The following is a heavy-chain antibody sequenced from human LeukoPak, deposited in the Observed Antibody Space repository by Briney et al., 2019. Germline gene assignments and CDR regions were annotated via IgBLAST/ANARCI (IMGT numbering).Heavy chain of an antibody. CDR3: ARGGSSWY. CDR2: ISSSRGAV. Sequence: GGSLRLSCAASGFTFSTSSMHWVRQAPGKGLEWVSHISSSRGAVTYADSVKGRFTISRDNAKNSLYLQMNSLRDEDTAVYYCARGGSSWYWGQGTLVTVSS. CDR1: GFTFSTSS. D-gene: IGHD6-13*01. V-gene: IGHV3-48*02. J-gene: IGHJ4*02.